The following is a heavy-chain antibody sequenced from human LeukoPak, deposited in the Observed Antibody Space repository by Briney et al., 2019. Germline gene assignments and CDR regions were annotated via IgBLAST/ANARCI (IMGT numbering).Heavy chain of an antibody. V-gene: IGHV4-59*02. D-gene: IGHD5-12*01. CDR2: ISNSGST. J-gene: IGHJ5*02. CDR3: ARHARGYSFGAWFDP. CDR1: GGSVISSY. Sequence: SETLSLTCTVSGGSVISSYWSWVRQPPAKGLEWIGFISNSGSTNYSPSFTRRLTISVDTSKNQVSLRLTSVTAADTAVYYCARHARGYSFGAWFDPWGQGVLVTVSS.